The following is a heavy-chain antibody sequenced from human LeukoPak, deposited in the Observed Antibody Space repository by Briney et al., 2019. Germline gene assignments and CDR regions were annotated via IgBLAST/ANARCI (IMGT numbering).Heavy chain of an antibody. Sequence: PGGSLRLSCAASGFTFRSIAMTWVRQAPGKGLEWVSGISGSGGSTYYADSVKGRFTISRDNSKNTLYLQMNSLRAEDTAVYYCANRNYYDSSGYYEYYFDYWGQGTLVTVSS. CDR2: ISGSGGST. D-gene: IGHD3-22*01. V-gene: IGHV3-23*01. J-gene: IGHJ4*02. CDR3: ANRNYYDSSGYYEYYFDY. CDR1: GFTFRSIA.